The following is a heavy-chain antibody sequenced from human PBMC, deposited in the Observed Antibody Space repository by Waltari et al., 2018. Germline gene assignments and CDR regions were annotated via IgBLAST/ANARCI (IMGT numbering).Heavy chain of an antibody. D-gene: IGHD1-26*01. CDR1: GFTFSSYS. CDR3: ARDHLKWELLAFDI. CDR2: ISSSSSYI. Sequence: EVQLVESGGGLVKPGGSLRLSCAASGFTFSSYSMNWVRQAPGKGLEGVSSISSSSSYIYYADSVKGRFTISRDNAKNSLYLQMNSLRAEDTAVYYCARDHLKWELLAFDIWGQGTMVTVSS. J-gene: IGHJ3*02. V-gene: IGHV3-21*01.